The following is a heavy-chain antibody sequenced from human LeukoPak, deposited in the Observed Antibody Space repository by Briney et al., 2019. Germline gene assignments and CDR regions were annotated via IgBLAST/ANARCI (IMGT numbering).Heavy chain of an antibody. CDR3: ARVQRQWLVTYYYYGMDV. CDR2: INPNSGGT. Sequence: ASVKVSCKTSGYTFTGYYMFWVRQAPGQGLEWMAWINPNSGGTNYAQRFQGRVTLTRDTSIATAYMELSSLKSDDTAVYFCARVQRQWLVTYYYYGMDVWGQGTTVTVSS. J-gene: IGHJ6*02. V-gene: IGHV1-2*02. CDR1: GYTFTGYY. D-gene: IGHD6-19*01.